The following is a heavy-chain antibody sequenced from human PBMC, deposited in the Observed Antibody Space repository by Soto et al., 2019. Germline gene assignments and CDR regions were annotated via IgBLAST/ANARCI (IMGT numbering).Heavy chain of an antibody. D-gene: IGHD1-1*01. CDR1: GDTFSFYS. CDR2: INPILSMS. J-gene: IGHJ4*02. V-gene: IGHV1-69*02. CDR3: AKQESDWNDHFDY. Sequence: WASVKVSCKASGDTFSFYSINWVRQAPGLGLEWMGRINPILSMSNYAQRFQGRVTMTADKSTTTAYMELNSLRAEDTAVYYCAKQESDWNDHFDYWGQGTLVTVSS.